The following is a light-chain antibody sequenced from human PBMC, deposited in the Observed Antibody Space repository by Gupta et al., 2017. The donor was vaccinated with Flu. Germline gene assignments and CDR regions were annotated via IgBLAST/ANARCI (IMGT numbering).Light chain of an antibody. V-gene: IGKV1-27*01. CDR1: QCISNY. Sequence: DMQRTQSPSPLSPAVGERVTITCRASQCISNYLYWYQQKPGKAPQLLIYAACRSQAGVPSRFSGSGSGTDFTLTISSLQPEDFATYYCQHYSRHPLTFGRGTKVEIK. J-gene: IGKJ4*01. CDR2: AAC. CDR3: QHYSRHPLT.